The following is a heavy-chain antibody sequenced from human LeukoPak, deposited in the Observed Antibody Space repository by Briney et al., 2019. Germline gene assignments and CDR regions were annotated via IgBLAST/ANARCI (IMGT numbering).Heavy chain of an antibody. V-gene: IGHV1-2*02. Sequence: GSSVTVSCKASGYTFTGYYMHWVRRAPGQGLEWMGWINPNSGGTNYAQKFQDRVTMTRDTSISTAYMELSRLRSDDTAVYYCARVDTMIVVAVPLTDAFDIWGQGTMVTVSS. CDR1: GYTFTGYY. CDR2: INPNSGGT. D-gene: IGHD3-22*01. J-gene: IGHJ3*02. CDR3: ARVDTMIVVAVPLTDAFDI.